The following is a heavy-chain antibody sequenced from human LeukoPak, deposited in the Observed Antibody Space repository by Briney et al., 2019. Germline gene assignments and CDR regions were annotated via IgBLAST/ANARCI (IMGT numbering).Heavy chain of an antibody. CDR2: INPNSGGT. V-gene: IGHV1-2*02. Sequence: ASVKVSCKASGYTFTGYYMHWVRQAPGQGLEWMGWINPNSGGTNYAQKSQGRVTMTRDTSISTAYMELSRLRSDDTAVYYCARAWTYQLLAPHDAFDIWGQGTMVTVSS. CDR1: GYTFTGYY. D-gene: IGHD2-2*01. CDR3: ARAWTYQLLAPHDAFDI. J-gene: IGHJ3*02.